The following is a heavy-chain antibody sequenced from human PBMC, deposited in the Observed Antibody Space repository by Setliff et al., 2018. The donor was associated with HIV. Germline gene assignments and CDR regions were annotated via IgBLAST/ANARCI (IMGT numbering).Heavy chain of an antibody. CDR1: GGSFSGYX. D-gene: IGHD3-16*01. Sequence: SETLSLTCAVYGGSFSGYXWXWIRQPPGKGPEWIGEINHSGSTNYSPSLKSRVTISVDTSKNQFSLKLTSVTAADTAVYSCARGGGIRDAFDIWGQGTLVTVSS. CDR2: INHSGST. J-gene: IGHJ3*02. CDR3: ARGGGIRDAFDI. V-gene: IGHV4-34*01.